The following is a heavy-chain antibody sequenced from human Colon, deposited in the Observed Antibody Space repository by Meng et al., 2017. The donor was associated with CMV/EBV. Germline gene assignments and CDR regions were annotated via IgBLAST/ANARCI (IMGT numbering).Heavy chain of an antibody. Sequence: ASVKVSCKASGYTFTSYDINWVRQATGQGLEWMGWMNPNSGNTGYAQKFQGRVTMTRNTSISTAYMELSSLRSEDTAVYYCARGPPAGYCSSTSCDYYYYGMDVWGQGTTVTVSS. J-gene: IGHJ6*02. CDR3: ARGPPAGYCSSTSCDYYYYGMDV. CDR2: MNPNSGNT. D-gene: IGHD2-2*01. V-gene: IGHV1-8*01. CDR1: GYTFTSYD.